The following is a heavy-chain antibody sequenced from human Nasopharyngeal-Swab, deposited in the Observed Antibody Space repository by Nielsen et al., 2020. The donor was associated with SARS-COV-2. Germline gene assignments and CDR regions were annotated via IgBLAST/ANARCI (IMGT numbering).Heavy chain of an antibody. CDR1: GGSISSNYY. D-gene: IGHD6-19*01. CDR3: ARRAFSSTSLWFDP. CDR2: IYYTGST. J-gene: IGHJ5*02. V-gene: IGHV4-39*01. Sequence: SETLSLTCTVSGGSISSNYYWGWIRQPSGKGLGWIGIIYYTGSTYYSPSLKSRVTISVDTSKNQFSLKLSSVTAADTAVYYCARRAFSSTSLWFDPWGQGTLVTVSS.